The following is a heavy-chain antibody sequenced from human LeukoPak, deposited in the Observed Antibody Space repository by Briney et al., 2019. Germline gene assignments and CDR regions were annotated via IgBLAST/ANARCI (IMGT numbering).Heavy chain of an antibody. CDR3: ARGIAAANHFDY. J-gene: IGHJ4*02. D-gene: IGHD6-13*01. CDR1: GYTFTNYG. Sequence: ASVKVSCKAPGYTFTNYGISWVRQAPGQGLDWMGWISAYNGNKVYAQELQGRVTMTTDTSTSTVYMELSSLRSEDTAVYYCARGIAAANHFDYWGQGTLVTVSS. CDR2: ISAYNGNK. V-gene: IGHV1-18*01.